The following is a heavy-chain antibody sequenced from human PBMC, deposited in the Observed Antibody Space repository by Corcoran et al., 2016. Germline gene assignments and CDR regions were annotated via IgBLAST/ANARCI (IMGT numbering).Heavy chain of an antibody. CDR2: IIPIFGTA. CDR3: ASARGGSYGVYYDDYYGMDV. V-gene: IGHV1-69*01. J-gene: IGHJ6*02. CDR1: GGTFSSYA. Sequence: QVQLVQSGAEVKKPGSSVKVSCKASGGTFSSYAISWVRQAPGQGLEWMGGIIPIFGTANYAQKFQGRVTITADESTSTAYMELSSLRSEDTAVYYCASARGGSYGVYYDDYYGMDVWGQGTTVTVSS. D-gene: IGHD1-26*01.